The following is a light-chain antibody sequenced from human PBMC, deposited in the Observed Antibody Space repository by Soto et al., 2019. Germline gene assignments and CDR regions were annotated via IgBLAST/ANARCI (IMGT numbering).Light chain of an antibody. J-gene: IGKJ5*01. CDR3: PTYDSRAL. CDR1: QSVGIN. CDR2: GAS. V-gene: IGKV3-15*01. Sequence: EIVMTQSPATLSVSPGEGATLSCSASQSVGINLDWYQQKPGQAPRVVVYGASTRATCIPDRFSGSGSGTECHLTIRGRHSEDFSVYYCPTYDSRALFGHEKRLEI.